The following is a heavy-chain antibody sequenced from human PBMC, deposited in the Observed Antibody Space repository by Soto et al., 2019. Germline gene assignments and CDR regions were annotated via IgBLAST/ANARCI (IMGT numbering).Heavy chain of an antibody. Sequence: PGGSLRLSCAASGFTFSSYSMNWVRQAPGKGLEWVSSISSSSSYIYYADSVKGRFTISRDNSKNSLYLQMNSLRAEDTAVYYCAKRNVARDYSSGPTEFDYWGQGTLVTVSS. CDR3: AKRNVARDYSSGPTEFDY. CDR2: ISSSSSYI. D-gene: IGHD6-19*01. CDR1: GFTFSSYS. V-gene: IGHV3-21*04. J-gene: IGHJ4*02.